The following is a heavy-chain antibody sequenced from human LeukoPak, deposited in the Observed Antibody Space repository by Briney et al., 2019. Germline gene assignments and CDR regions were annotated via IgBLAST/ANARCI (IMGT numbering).Heavy chain of an antibody. CDR2: IIPIFGTA. V-gene: IGHV1-69*06. J-gene: IGHJ5*02. CDR1: GGTFSSYA. Sequence: SVKVSRKASGGTFSSYAISWVRQAPGQELEWMGGIIPIFGTANYAQKFQGRVTITADKSTSTAYMELSSLRSEDTAVYYCARDVMVRGHNWFDPWGQGTLVTVSS. D-gene: IGHD3-10*01. CDR3: ARDVMVRGHNWFDP.